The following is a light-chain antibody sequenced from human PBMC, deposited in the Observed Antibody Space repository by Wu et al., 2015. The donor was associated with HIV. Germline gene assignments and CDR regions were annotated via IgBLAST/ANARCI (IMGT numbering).Light chain of an antibody. CDR1: QSIGTN. J-gene: IGKJ4*01. CDR3: QQTQDFPLT. CDR2: GSF. V-gene: IGKV1-39*01. Sequence: DIQMTQSPSSLSASVGDRVIITCRASQSIGTNLNWYQFKPGKAPKFLIYGSFTLQSGVPSRFSGTAFGTSYFTLTINSLQPEDIATYYCQQTQDFPLTFGGGTKVDI.